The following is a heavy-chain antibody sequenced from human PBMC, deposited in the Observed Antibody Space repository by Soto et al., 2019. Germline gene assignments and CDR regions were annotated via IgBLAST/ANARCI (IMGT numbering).Heavy chain of an antibody. J-gene: IGHJ4*02. CDR2: IYYSGST. CDR3: ARHEAGYDYIWGSYPHFDY. V-gene: IGHV4-59*08. Sequence: SETLSLTCTVSGGSISSYYWSWIRQPPRKGLEWIGYIYYSGSTNYNPSLKSRVTISVDTSKNQFSLKLSSVTAADTAVYYCARHEAGYDYIWGSYPHFDYWGQGTLVTVSS. CDR1: GGSISSYY. D-gene: IGHD3-16*02.